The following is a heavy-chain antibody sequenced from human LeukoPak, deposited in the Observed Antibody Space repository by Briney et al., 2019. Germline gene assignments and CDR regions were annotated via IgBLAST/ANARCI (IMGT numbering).Heavy chain of an antibody. V-gene: IGHV4-39*02. CDR1: GDSIKNDDYY. CDR2: NYHNGHT. D-gene: IGHD1-26*01. J-gene: IGHJ4*01. Sequence: SETLSLTCYVSGDSIKNDDYYWGWVRQPPGAGLEWLGSNYHNGHTVYTPSLKSRLTLSVDTSKHHFSLNLTSATAADTAVYFCASVLQSGTYPSGSDYYFDSWGRGTLVTVTS. CDR3: ASVLQSGTYPSGSDYYFDS.